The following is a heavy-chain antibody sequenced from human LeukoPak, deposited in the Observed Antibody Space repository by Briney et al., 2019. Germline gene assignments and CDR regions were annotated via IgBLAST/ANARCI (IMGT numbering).Heavy chain of an antibody. D-gene: IGHD2-21*02. CDR3: TRGVAVTSSRHFDL. V-gene: IGHV1-2*02. CDR2: INPNSGGT. CDR1: GYIFTDYY. Sequence: ASVKVSCKASGYIFTDYYIHWVRQTPGQGLEWMGWINPNSGGTNYGQKFQGRVTMTRDTSISTTYMEVASLTSDDTAIYYCTRGVAVTSSRHFDLWGQGTLVIVSS. J-gene: IGHJ4*02.